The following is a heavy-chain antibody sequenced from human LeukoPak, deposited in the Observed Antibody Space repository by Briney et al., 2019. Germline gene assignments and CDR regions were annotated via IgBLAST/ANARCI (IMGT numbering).Heavy chain of an antibody. CDR2: ISYDGSNK. CDR3: ARDTLQSNYYDSSGYYFVY. D-gene: IGHD3-22*01. V-gene: IGHV3-30-3*01. CDR1: GFTFSSYA. J-gene: IGHJ4*02. Sequence: GGSLRLSCPASGFTFSSYAMHWVRQAPGKGLEWVAVISYDGSNKYYADSVKGRFTISRDNSKDTLYLQMNSLRAEDTAVYYCARDTLQSNYYDSSGYYFVYWGQGTLVTVSS.